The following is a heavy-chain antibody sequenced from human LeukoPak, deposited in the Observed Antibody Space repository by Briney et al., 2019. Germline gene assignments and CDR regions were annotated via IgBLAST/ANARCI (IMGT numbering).Heavy chain of an antibody. CDR3: VREEGTFDY. V-gene: IGHV3-7*01. D-gene: IGHD3-10*01. CDR2: IKPDGSEK. CDR1: GFTFRSYW. Sequence: GGSLRLSCAASGFTFRSYWMAWVRQAPGKGLEWVANIKPDGSEKYSVDSVKGRITISRDNAKNSLYLQMNSLRAEDTAVYYCVREEGTFDYWGQGTLVTVSS. J-gene: IGHJ4*02.